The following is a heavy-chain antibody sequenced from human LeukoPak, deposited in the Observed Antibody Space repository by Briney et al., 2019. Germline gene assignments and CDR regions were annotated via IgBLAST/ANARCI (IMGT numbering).Heavy chain of an antibody. CDR3: ARDGTYYYDSSGYYNYGMDV. CDR1: VFTLISYW. V-gene: IGHV3-7*01. J-gene: IGHJ6*02. CDR2: IKKEGSEK. Sequence: PGGSLRLSCAAPVFTLISYWMSWVREAPGKGVWWVANIKKEGSEKYYVASVKGRFTISRDNAKNSLYLQMNSLRAEDTAVYYCARDGTYYYDSSGYYNYGMDVWGQGATVTVSS. D-gene: IGHD3-22*01.